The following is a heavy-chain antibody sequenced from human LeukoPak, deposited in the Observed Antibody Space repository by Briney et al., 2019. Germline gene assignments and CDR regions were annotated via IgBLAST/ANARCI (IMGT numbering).Heavy chain of an antibody. D-gene: IGHD1-14*01. J-gene: IGHJ6*02. CDR2: ISYDGSNK. Sequence: GGSLRLSCAAFGFTFSSYAMHWVRQAPGKGLEWVAVISYDGSNKYYADSVKGRFTISRDNSKNTLYLQMNSLRAEDTAVYYCARDVYVNYYYGMDVWGQGTTVTVSS. CDR3: ARDVYVNYYYGMDV. CDR1: GFTFSSYA. V-gene: IGHV3-30-3*01.